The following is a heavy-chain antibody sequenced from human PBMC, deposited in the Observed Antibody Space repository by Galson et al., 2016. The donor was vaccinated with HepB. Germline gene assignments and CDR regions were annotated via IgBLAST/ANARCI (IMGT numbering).Heavy chain of an antibody. CDR2: ISGSAAST. J-gene: IGHJ4*02. D-gene: IGHD3-10*01. V-gene: IGHV3-23*01. CDR1: GFTFSSYA. Sequence: SLRLSCAVSGFTFSSYAMSWVRQAPGKGLEWVSAISGSAASTYYADSVKGRFTISRDNSKNTLYLQMSSLRAEDTAVYYCAKDRLPYGSGSFFPDYWGQGTLVTVSS. CDR3: AKDRLPYGSGSFFPDY.